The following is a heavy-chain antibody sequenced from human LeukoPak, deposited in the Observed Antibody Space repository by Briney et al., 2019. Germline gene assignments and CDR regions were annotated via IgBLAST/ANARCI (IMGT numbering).Heavy chain of an antibody. V-gene: IGHV3-48*03. CDR2: TISSGITM. CDR3: AREWNYDAFDI. D-gene: IGHD1-7*01. Sequence: GGSLRLSCADSVVTSSRYEMSWGREAPGNGLWCVSYTISSGITMYYADSVKGRFTISRDNAKNSLYLQMNSLRAEDTAVYYCAREWNYDAFDIWGQGTVVTVSS. J-gene: IGHJ3*02. CDR1: VVTSSRYE.